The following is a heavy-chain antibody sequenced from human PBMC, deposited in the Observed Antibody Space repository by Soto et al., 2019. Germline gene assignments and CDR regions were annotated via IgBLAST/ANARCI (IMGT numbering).Heavy chain of an antibody. CDR3: AKDRVSVSSWYYFDY. CDR2: ISYDGSNK. J-gene: IGHJ4*02. CDR1: GFTFSSYG. V-gene: IGHV3-30*18. D-gene: IGHD6-13*01. Sequence: QVQLVESGGGVVQPGRSLRLSCAASGFTFSSYGMHWVRQAPGKGLEWVAVISYDGSNKYYADSVKGRFTISRDISKNTLYLQMNSLRAEDTAVYYCAKDRVSVSSWYYFDYWGQGTLVTVSS.